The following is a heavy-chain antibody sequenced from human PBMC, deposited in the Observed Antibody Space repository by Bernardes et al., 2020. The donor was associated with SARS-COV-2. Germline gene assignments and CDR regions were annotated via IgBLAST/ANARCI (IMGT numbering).Heavy chain of an antibody. CDR1: GFTFSSYD. D-gene: IGHD1-1*01. J-gene: IGHJ6*02. CDR2: IGTAGDT. Sequence: GCALIISCAASGFTFSSYDMHWVRQATGKGLEWVSAIGTAGDTYYPGSVKGRFTISRENAKNSLYLQMNSLRAGDTAVYYCARGGTGTTYYYYYGMDVWGQGTTVTVSS. CDR3: ARGGTGTTYYYYYGMDV. V-gene: IGHV3-13*01.